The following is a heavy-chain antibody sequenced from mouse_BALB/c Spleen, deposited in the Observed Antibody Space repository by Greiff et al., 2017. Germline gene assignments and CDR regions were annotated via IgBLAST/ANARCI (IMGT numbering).Heavy chain of an antibody. V-gene: IGHV14-1*02. Sequence: DVQLQESGAELVRPGALVKLSCKASGFNIKDYYMHWVKQRPEQGLEWIGWIDPENGNTIYDPKFQGKASITADTSSNTAYLQLSSLTSEDTAVYYCARKGDYKGAMDYWGQGTSVTVSS. D-gene: IGHD2-12*01. CDR2: IDPENGNT. CDR1: GFNIKDYY. CDR3: ARKGDYKGAMDY. J-gene: IGHJ4*01.